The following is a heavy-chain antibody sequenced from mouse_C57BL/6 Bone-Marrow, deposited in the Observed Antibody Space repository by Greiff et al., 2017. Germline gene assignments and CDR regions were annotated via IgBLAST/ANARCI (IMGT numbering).Heavy chain of an antibody. Sequence: QVQLQQPGAEVVRPGSSVKLSCKASGYTFTSYWMHWVKQRPIQGLEWIGNIDPSDSETHYNQKFKDKATLTVDKSSSTAYMQLSSLTSEDSAVYYCARGTGVYGSSYDWYFDVWGTGTTVTVSS. CDR3: ARGTGVYGSSYDWYFDV. D-gene: IGHD1-1*01. J-gene: IGHJ1*03. V-gene: IGHV1-52*01. CDR1: GYTFTSYW. CDR2: IDPSDSET.